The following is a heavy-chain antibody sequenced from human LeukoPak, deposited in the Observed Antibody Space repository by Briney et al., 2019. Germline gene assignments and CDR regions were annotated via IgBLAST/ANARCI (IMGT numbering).Heavy chain of an antibody. CDR3: ARGSFGGVIPQDDAFDI. V-gene: IGHV4-61*01. CDR1: GGSVSSGSYY. D-gene: IGHD3-16*02. Sequence: SETLSLTCTVSGGSVSSGSYYWSWIRQPPGKGLEWIGYIYYSGSTNYNPSLKSRVTISVDTSKNQFSLKLSSVTAADTAVYYRARGSFGGVIPQDDAFDIWGQGTMVTVSS. CDR2: IYYSGST. J-gene: IGHJ3*02.